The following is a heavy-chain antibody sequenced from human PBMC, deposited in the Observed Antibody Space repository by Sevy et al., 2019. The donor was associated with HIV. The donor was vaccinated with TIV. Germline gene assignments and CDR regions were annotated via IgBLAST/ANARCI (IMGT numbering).Heavy chain of an antibody. J-gene: IGHJ4*02. CDR2: ISPYNGNT. Sequence: ASVKVSCKASGYTLTSYGISWVRQAPGQGLEWMGWISPYNGNTNYAQKLQGTVTMTTDTPTTTAYMELRGLRDDDTAVYYCARHEKAGYTYGHSFDYWGQGTLVTVS. CDR1: GYTLTSYG. CDR3: ARHEKAGYTYGHSFDY. D-gene: IGHD5-18*01. V-gene: IGHV1-18*04.